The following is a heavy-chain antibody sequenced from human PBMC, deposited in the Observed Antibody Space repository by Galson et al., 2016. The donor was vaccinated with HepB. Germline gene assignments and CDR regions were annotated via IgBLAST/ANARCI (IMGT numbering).Heavy chain of an antibody. D-gene: IGHD6-13*01. V-gene: IGHV3-11*01. CDR2: ISSSGSYI. CDR1: GFTFSDYY. Sequence: SLRLSCAASGFTFSDYYTNWIRQAPGKGLEWVSYISSSGSYIYYADSVKGRFTISRDNAKNSLYLQMDSLRAEDTAVYYCARGDRHSSSWWGFDYWGQGTLVTVSS. J-gene: IGHJ4*02. CDR3: ARGDRHSSSWWGFDY.